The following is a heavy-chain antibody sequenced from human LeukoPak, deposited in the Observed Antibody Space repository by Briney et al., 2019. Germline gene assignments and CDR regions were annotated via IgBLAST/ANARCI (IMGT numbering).Heavy chain of an antibody. D-gene: IGHD3-9*01. CDR1: GFTLSDAW. Sequence: GGSLRLSCEAAGFTLSDAWMSWVRQAPGKGLEGVGRIKSKTDGGTIDYAAPVQDRFTISRDESRNTLYLQMNSLKTEDSGVYYCTTLRLAASDHWGQGTLVTVSS. CDR2: IKSKTDGGTI. V-gene: IGHV3-15*01. CDR3: TTLRLAASDH. J-gene: IGHJ4*02.